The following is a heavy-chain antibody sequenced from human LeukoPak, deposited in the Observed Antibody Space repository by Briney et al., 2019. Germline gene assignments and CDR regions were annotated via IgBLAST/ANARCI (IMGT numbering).Heavy chain of an antibody. Sequence: PGGSLRLSCAASGFTVSSTYMSWVRQAPGKGLEWVSVIYSGGSTYYADSVKGRFTISRDNSKNTLYLQMNSLRAEDTAVYYCARDVITLGEFSTYYYYYGMDVWGQGTTVTVSS. CDR1: GFTVSSTY. CDR3: ARDVITLGEFSTYYYYYGMDV. CDR2: IYSGGST. D-gene: IGHD3-10*01. V-gene: IGHV3-53*01. J-gene: IGHJ6*02.